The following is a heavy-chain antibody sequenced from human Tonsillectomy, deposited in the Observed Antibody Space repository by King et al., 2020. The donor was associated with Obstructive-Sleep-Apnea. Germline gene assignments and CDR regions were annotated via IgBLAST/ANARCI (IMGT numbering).Heavy chain of an antibody. CDR1: GFTFGDHY. Sequence: VQLVESGGGLVKPGGSLRLSCGASGFTFGDHYMSWIRQAPGKGLEWISFINSTATIIYYSDPVKGRFTISRDNAKNSLSLQMNSLRAEDTAVYYWARARKATIVDWYFDLWGRGTLVTVSS. D-gene: IGHD5-24*01. J-gene: IGHJ2*01. CDR2: INSTATII. CDR3: ARARKATIVDWYFDL. V-gene: IGHV3-11*01.